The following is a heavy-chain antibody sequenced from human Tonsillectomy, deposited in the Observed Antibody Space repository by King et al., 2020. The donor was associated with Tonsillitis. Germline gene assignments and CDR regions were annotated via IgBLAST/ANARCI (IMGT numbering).Heavy chain of an antibody. J-gene: IGHJ6*02. CDR3: AKETLEWLSPRSSYGMDV. V-gene: IGHV3-30*18. CDR1: GFTFSSYG. Sequence: HVQLVESGGGVVQPGRSLRLSCAASGFTFSSYGMHWVRQAPGKGLEWVAVISYDGSNKYYADSVKGRFTISRDNSKNTLYLQMNSLRAEDTAVYYCAKETLEWLSPRSSYGMDVWGQGTTVTVSS. D-gene: IGHD3-3*01. CDR2: ISYDGSNK.